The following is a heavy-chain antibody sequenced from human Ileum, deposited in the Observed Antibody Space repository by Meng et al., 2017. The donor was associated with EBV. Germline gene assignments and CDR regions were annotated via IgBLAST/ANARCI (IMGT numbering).Heavy chain of an antibody. V-gene: IGHV7-4-1*02. J-gene: IGHJ2*01. CDR2: INTHTGNP. D-gene: IGHD3-22*01. Sequence: QVQLVQSGSELKKPGASVKVYCKASGYTFINYAINWVRQAPGQGLEWMGWINTHTGNPTYGQGFTGRFVLSSDTSVSTANLQISSLKAEDTAVYYCARGGPYPDSSGFHWYFDLWGRGTLVTVSS. CDR3: ARGGPYPDSSGFHWYFDL. CDR1: GYTFINYA.